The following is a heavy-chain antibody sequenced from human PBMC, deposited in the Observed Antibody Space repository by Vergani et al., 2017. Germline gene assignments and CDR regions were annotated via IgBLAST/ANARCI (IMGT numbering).Heavy chain of an antibody. CDR1: GGTFSSYA. Sequence: QVQLVQSGAEVKKPGSSVKVPCKASGGTFSSYAISWVRQAPGQGLEWMGGIIPIFGTANYAQQFQGRLTMTRDTSTSTVYMDLSNLRSEDTAVYYCARPRGDIHPPGPRRLDYWGQGTLVTVSS. CDR2: IIPIFGTA. J-gene: IGHJ4*02. V-gene: IGHV1-69*06. D-gene: IGHD6-25*01. CDR3: ARPRGDIHPPGPRRLDY.